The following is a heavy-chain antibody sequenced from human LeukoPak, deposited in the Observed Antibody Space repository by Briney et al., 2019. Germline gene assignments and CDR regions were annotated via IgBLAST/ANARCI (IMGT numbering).Heavy chain of an antibody. J-gene: IGHJ5*02. CDR1: GGSISSGGYY. V-gene: IGHV4-31*03. Sequence: PSETLSLTCTVSGGSISSGGYYWSWIRQHPGKGLEWIGYIYYSGSTYYNPSLKSRVTISVDTSKNQFSLKLSSVTSADTAVYYCARVITMVTTSSEKTNWFDPWGQGTLVTVAS. CDR3: ARVITMVTTSSEKTNWFDP. D-gene: IGHD4-4*01. CDR2: IYYSGST.